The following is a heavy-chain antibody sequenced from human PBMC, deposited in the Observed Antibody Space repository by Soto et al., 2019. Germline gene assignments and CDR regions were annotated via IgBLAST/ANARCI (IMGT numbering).Heavy chain of an antibody. CDR3: ARGSYYYDSSGYHHY. Sequence: PSETLSLTCTVSGGSISSGGYYWSWIRQPPGKGLEWIGYIYYSGSTNYNPSLKSRVTTSVDTSKNQFSLKLSSVTAADTAVYYCARGSYYYDSSGYHHYWGQGTLVTVS. CDR2: IYYSGST. CDR1: GGSISSGGYY. V-gene: IGHV4-61*08. J-gene: IGHJ4*02. D-gene: IGHD3-22*01.